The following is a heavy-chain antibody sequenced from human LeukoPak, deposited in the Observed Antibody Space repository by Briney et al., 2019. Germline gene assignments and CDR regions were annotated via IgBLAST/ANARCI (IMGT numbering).Heavy chain of an antibody. V-gene: IGHV3-33*08. CDR1: GFTFSSYG. CDR2: IWYDGSNK. Sequence: GGSLRLSCAASGFTFSSYGMHWVRQAPGKGLEWVAVIWYDGSNKYYADSVKGRFTISRDNSKNTLYLQMNSLRAEDTAVCYCARTKAYSYSYFDYWGQGTLVTVSS. J-gene: IGHJ4*02. D-gene: IGHD5-18*01. CDR3: ARTKAYSYSYFDY.